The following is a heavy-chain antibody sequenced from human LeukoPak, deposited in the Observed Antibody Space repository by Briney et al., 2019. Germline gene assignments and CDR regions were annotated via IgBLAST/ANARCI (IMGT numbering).Heavy chain of an antibody. CDR1: GGSISSGSYY. J-gene: IGHJ5*02. CDR2: IYTSGST. Sequence: SQTLSLTCTVSGGSISSGSYYWSWIRQPAGKGLEWIGRIYTSGSTNYNPSLKSRVTISVDTSKNQFSLKLNSVTAADTAVYYCARGHLYSSSSSLDPTDNWFDPWGQGTLVTVSS. V-gene: IGHV4-61*02. D-gene: IGHD6-6*01. CDR3: ARGHLYSSSSSLDPTDNWFDP.